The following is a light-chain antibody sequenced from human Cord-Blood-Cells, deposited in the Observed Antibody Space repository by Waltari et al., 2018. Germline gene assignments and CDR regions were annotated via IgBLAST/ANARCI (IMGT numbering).Light chain of an antibody. Sequence: DIVMTQTALSSPVTLGQPASISCRSSQSIVHSDGNTHTSWLQQRPGQPPRLLIYNVYNRFSGVPDRFSGSGAGTDFTLKISRVEAEDVGVYYCMQATQFPWTFGQGTKVEIK. V-gene: IGKV2-24*01. CDR2: NVY. CDR1: QSIVHSDGNTH. J-gene: IGKJ1*01. CDR3: MQATQFPWT.